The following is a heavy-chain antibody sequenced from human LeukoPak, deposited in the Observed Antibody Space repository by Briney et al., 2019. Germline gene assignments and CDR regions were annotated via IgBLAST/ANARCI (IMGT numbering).Heavy chain of an antibody. Sequence: GGSLRLSCAASGFTFSDYYMSWIRQAPGKGLEWVSYISSSGSTIYYADSVKGRFTISRDNAKNSLYLQMNSLRAEDTAVYYCARENCSSTSCYEEGGFDYWGQGTLVTVSS. CDR1: GFTFSDYY. V-gene: IGHV3-11*01. CDR3: ARENCSSTSCYEEGGFDY. J-gene: IGHJ4*02. CDR2: ISSSGSTI. D-gene: IGHD2-2*01.